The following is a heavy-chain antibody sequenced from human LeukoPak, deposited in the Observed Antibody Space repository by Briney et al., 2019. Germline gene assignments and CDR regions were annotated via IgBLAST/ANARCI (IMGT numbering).Heavy chain of an antibody. J-gene: IGHJ4*02. CDR2: IYPTGHT. D-gene: IGHD6-19*01. CDR3: ARITDPDYRSGWSGADY. CDR1: GGSLGNYY. Sequence: PSETLSLTCTVSGGSLGNYYWSWIRQPAGKGLEWSGRIYPTGHTHYNPSLKSRVTMSVDTSKNQFSLKMTSLTAADTAVYYCARITDPDYRSGWSGADYWGRGTQVTVSS. V-gene: IGHV4-4*07.